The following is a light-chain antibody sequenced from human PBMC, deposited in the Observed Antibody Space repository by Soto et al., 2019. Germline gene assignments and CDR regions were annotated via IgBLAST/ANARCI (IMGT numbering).Light chain of an antibody. CDR2: DSS. J-gene: IGKJ4*01. CDR3: QQRVNRVT. CDR1: QSVTTY. Sequence: EIVLTQSPATLSLSPGERASLSCRASQSVTTYLAWYQQKPGQAPRLLIYDSSNRATGIPARFSGSGSGTDFTLTISCLESEDFAVYYCQQRVNRVTFGGGTKVEI. V-gene: IGKV3-11*01.